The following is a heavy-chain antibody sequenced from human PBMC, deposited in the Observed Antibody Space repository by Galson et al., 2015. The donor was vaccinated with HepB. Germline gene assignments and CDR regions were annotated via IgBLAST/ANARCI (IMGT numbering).Heavy chain of an antibody. J-gene: IGHJ4*02. V-gene: IGHV3-48*01. D-gene: IGHD1-26*01. Sequence: SLRLSCAASGFTFSTYSMNWVRQAPGKGLEWVSYISGSSSTIYYADSVKGRFTISRDTAKNSLFLQMDSLRAEDTAVYYCTIDSGTYKRYFDYWGQGTLVTVS. CDR2: ISGSSSTI. CDR1: GFTFSTYS. CDR3: TIDSGTYKRYFDY.